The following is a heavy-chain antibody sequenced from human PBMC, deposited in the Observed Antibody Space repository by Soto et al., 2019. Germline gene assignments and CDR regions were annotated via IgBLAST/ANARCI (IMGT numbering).Heavy chain of an antibody. J-gene: IGHJ4*02. CDR2: IRSKAYGGTT. V-gene: IGHV3-49*03. D-gene: IGHD3-3*01. Sequence: GGSLRLSCTASGFTFGDYAMSWFRQAPGKGLEWVGFIRSKAYGGTTEYAASVKGRFTISRDDSKSIAYLQMNSLKTEDTAVYYCAKDRLNYDFWSGYNPPDYWGQGTLVTVSS. CDR3: AKDRLNYDFWSGYNPPDY. CDR1: GFTFGDYA.